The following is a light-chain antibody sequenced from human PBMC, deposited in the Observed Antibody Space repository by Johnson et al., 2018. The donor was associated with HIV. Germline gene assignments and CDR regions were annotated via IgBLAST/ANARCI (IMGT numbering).Light chain of an antibody. CDR1: SSNIGNNY. Sequence: SVLTQPPSVSAAPGQKVTISCSGSSSNIGNNYVSWYQQVPGAAPKLLIYDNNRRPSGIPDRFSGSKSGTSATLGITGLQTGDEADYYCGTWDASLSPGGVFGTGTKVTVL. V-gene: IGLV1-51*01. CDR3: GTWDASLSPGGV. J-gene: IGLJ1*01. CDR2: DNN.